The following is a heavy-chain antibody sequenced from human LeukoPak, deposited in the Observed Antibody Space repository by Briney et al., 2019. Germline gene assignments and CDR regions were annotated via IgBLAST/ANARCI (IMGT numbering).Heavy chain of an antibody. CDR3: ARARYGSGSQVHY. CDR1: GFTFSSYA. J-gene: IGHJ4*02. CDR2: ISYDGSNK. D-gene: IGHD3-10*01. V-gene: IGHV3-30*04. Sequence: GRSLRLSCAASGFTFSSYAMHWVRQAPGKGLEWVAVISYDGSNKYYADSVKGRFTISRDNSKNTLYLQMNSLRAEDTAVYYCARARYGSGSQVHYWGQGTLVTVSS.